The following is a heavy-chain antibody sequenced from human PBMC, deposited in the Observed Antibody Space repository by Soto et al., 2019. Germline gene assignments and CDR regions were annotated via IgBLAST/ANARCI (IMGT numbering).Heavy chain of an antibody. D-gene: IGHD6-19*01. CDR1: GYSFTSYA. CDR2: INAGNGNT. V-gene: IGHV1-3*05. J-gene: IGHJ4*02. CDR3: ARAVAVPADFDY. Sequence: QVQLVQSGAEEKKPGASVKVSCKASGYSFTSYAMHWVRQAPGQGLEWMGWINAGNGNTKYSQKSQGRVTITRDTSASTAYMELSSLRSEDTALYYCARAVAVPADFDYWGQGTLVTVSS.